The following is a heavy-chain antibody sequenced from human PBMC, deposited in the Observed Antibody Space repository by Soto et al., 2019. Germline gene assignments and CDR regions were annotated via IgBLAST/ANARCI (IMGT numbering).Heavy chain of an antibody. CDR2: ISYDGSNK. V-gene: IGHV3-30*18. Sequence: GGSLRLSCAASGFTFSSYSMNWVRQAPGKGLEWVAVISYDGSNKYYADSVKGRFTISRDNSKNTLYLQMNSLRAEDTAVYYCAKERVLQLWLRSGYWGQGTLVTVSS. D-gene: IGHD5-18*01. CDR1: GFTFSSYS. CDR3: AKERVLQLWLRSGY. J-gene: IGHJ4*02.